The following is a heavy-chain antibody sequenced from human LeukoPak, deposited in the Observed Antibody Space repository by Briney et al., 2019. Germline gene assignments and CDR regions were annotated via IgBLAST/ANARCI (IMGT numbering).Heavy chain of an antibody. V-gene: IGHV3-30-3*01. CDR2: ISYDGSNK. CDR1: GFTFSSYA. Sequence: GGSLRLSCAASGFTFSSYAMHWVRQAPGKGLEWVAVISYDGSNKYYADSVKGRFTISRDNSKNTLYLQMNSLRAEDTAVYYCARGRQWLGTNWYFDLWGRGTLVTVSS. CDR3: ARGRQWLGTNWYFDL. J-gene: IGHJ2*01. D-gene: IGHD6-19*01.